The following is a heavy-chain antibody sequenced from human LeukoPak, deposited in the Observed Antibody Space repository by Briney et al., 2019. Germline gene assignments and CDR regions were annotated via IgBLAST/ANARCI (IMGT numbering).Heavy chain of an antibody. CDR1: GGSISSSNW. CDR3: ARNAGNSDVDY. Sequence: SGTLSLTCAVSGGSISSSNWWTWVRQPPGKGLEWIGEVYHSGSTNYNPSLKGRVTISVDKSKNQFSLKLSSVTAADTAVYYCARNAGNSDVDYWGQGTLVTVSS. D-gene: IGHD4-23*01. V-gene: IGHV4-4*02. CDR2: VYHSGST. J-gene: IGHJ4*01.